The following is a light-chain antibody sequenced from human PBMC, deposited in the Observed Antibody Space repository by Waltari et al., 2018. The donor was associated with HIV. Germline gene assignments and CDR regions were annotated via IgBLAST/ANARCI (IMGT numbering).Light chain of an antibody. V-gene: IGLV2-11*01. CDR2: DVS. CDR3: CSYAGDYTFR. CDR1: SSDVGGYNY. Sequence: QSALTQPRSVSGSPGQSVTISCTGTSSDVGGYNYVSWYQQHPGKAPKLMIYDVSKRPSGLPDRFSGSKSGNTASLTISGLQADDEADFYCCSYAGDYTFRFGGGTKLTVL. J-gene: IGLJ3*02.